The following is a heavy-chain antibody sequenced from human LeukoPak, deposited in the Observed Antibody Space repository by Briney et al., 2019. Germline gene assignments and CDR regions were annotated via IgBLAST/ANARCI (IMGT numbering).Heavy chain of an antibody. Sequence: SETLSLTCTVSGGSISSSSYYWGWIRQPPGKGLEWIGSIYHSGSTYYNPSLKSRVTISVDASKNQFSLKLRSVTAADTAVYYCASGWLRFTADYWGQGTLVTVSS. CDR1: GGSISSSSYY. V-gene: IGHV4-39*07. CDR3: ASGWLRFTADY. J-gene: IGHJ4*02. CDR2: IYHSGST. D-gene: IGHD5-12*01.